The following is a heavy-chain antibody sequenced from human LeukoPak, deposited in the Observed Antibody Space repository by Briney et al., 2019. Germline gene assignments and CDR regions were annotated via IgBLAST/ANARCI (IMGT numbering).Heavy chain of an antibody. CDR1: GFTFDDYA. D-gene: IGHD5-18*01. CDR2: ISWNSGSI. Sequence: QPGGSLRLSCAASGFTFDDYAMHWVRQAPGKGLEWVSGISWNSGSIGYADSVKGRFTISRDNAKNSLYLQVNSLRAEDTAVYYCARRSWIQLWFDYWGQGTLVTVSS. CDR3: ARRSWIQLWFDY. V-gene: IGHV3-9*01. J-gene: IGHJ4*02.